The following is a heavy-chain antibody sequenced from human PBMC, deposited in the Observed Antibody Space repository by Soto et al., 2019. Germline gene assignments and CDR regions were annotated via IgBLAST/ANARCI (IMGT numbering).Heavy chain of an antibody. CDR2: ITRDGYNK. CDR1: GFIFKNYA. CDR3: TKSSGGSSSVGMDY. V-gene: IGHV3-30*09. J-gene: IGHJ4*02. D-gene: IGHD6-6*01. Sequence: PGGSLRLSCAVSGFIFKNYALNWVRQAPGKGLEWVASITRDGYNKYYADSVKGRFAISRDNSKNTLSLQMTALRVEDSSVYYCTKSSGGSSSVGMDYWGPGTLVTVSP.